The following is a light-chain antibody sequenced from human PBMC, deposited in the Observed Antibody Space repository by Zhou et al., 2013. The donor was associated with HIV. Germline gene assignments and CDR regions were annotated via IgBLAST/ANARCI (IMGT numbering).Light chain of an antibody. V-gene: IGKV1-13*02. J-gene: IGKJ2*03. CDR1: QGVSSA. CDR2: SAS. CDR3: QQYNSYPYS. Sequence: AIQLTQSPSSLSASVGDRVTVTCRASQGVSSALAWYHQKPGKAPKLLIYSASTLESGVASRFSGSGSGTEFTLTIGSLQPDDSGTYYCQQYNSYPYSFGLGTKLEIK.